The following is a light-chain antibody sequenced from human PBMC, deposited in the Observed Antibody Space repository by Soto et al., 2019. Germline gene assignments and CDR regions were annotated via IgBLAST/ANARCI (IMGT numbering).Light chain of an antibody. J-gene: IGKJ1*01. V-gene: IGKV1-39*01. CDR2: AAS. CDR1: QTIMTY. Sequence: DIQMTQSPSSLSASVGDEVTITCRASQTIMTYLNWYQLKPGKPPRLLIYAASSLQSGVPSRVSGSGSGTDFTLTISSLQPADFATYSWQQRYNSPQTCGRGTKVEIK. CDR3: QQRYNSPQT.